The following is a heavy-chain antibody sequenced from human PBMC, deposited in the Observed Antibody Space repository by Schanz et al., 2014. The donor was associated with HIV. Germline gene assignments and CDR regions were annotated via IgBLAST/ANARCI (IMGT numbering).Heavy chain of an antibody. CDR3: ARGYCSGGTCYSGDY. J-gene: IGHJ4*02. V-gene: IGHV1-18*01. D-gene: IGHD2-15*01. Sequence: QVQLVQSGAEVRKPGASVTVSCKTSGYTFSHYGINWVRQAPGQGLEWMGWISGYIGNTNYAQNLQGRVTMTADTFTSTAYMELRSLTSDDTAVYYCARGYCSGGTCYSGDYWGQGTLVTVSS. CDR2: ISGYIGNT. CDR1: GYTFSHYG.